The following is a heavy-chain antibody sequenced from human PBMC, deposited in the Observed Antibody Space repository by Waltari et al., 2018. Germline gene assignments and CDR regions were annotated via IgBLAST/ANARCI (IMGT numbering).Heavy chain of an antibody. V-gene: IGHV3-33*01. CDR3: ARVRSRHSSGWYYFDY. Sequence: QVQLVESGGGVVQPGRSLRLSCAASGFTFSSYGMHWVGQAQGKGLEWVAVIWYDGSNKYYADSVKGRFTISRDNSKNTLYLQMNSLRAEDTAVYYCARVRSRHSSGWYYFDYWGQGTLVTVS. J-gene: IGHJ4*02. CDR1: GFTFSSYG. CDR2: IWYDGSNK. D-gene: IGHD6-19*01.